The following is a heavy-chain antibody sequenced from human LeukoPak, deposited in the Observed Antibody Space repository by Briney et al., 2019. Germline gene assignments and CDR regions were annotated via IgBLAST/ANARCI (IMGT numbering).Heavy chain of an antibody. CDR2: IYYSGST. Sequence: SETLSLTCTVSGGSISSSSYYWGWIRQPPGKGLEWIGSIYYSGSTYYNPSLKSRVTISVDTSKNQFSLKLSSVTAADTAVYYCATRITMIVDTMGNNWFDPWGQGTLVTVSS. J-gene: IGHJ5*02. V-gene: IGHV4-39*07. D-gene: IGHD3-22*01. CDR1: GGSISSSSYY. CDR3: ATRITMIVDTMGNNWFDP.